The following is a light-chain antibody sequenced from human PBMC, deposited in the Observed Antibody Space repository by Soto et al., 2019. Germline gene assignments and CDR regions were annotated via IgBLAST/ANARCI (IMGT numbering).Light chain of an antibody. CDR3: QQYYGPPVT. V-gene: IGKV4-1*01. CDR1: QSGLSSSNNKNH. CDR2: WAS. Sequence: DIVMTQSPDSLAVSLGERATINCKSSQSGLSSSNNKNHLAWYQQKPGQPPELLIYWASTRESGVPDRFSGSGSGTDFTLTSSSLQAEDVAVYYCQQYYGPPVTFGPGTKVDIK. J-gene: IGKJ3*01.